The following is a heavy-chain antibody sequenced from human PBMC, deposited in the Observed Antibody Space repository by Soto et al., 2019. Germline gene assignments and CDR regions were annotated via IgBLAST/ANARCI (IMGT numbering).Heavy chain of an antibody. V-gene: IGHV1-18*04. J-gene: IGHJ5*02. CDR1: GYTFTSYG. D-gene: IGHD1-1*01. Sequence: ASVKVSCKASGYTFTSYGISWVRQAPGQGLEWVGWISNYNGDTKYAEKFQGRVTLTTDTSTTTTYMDLRSLTSDDTAVYFCARGARTGSPTAWLDPWRQGTLVTVSS. CDR2: ISNYNGDT. CDR3: ARGARTGSPTAWLDP.